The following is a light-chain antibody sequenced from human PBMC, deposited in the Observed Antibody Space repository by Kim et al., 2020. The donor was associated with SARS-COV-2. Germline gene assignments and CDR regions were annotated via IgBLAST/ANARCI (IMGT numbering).Light chain of an antibody. Sequence: GQKVTISCSGGSSNLGTNHVFWYQQLPGTAPKLLIYDDVKRPSGTPDRFSGSRSGASGTLDITALQAGDEADYYCGTWDDSLSAVVFGGGTQLTVL. CDR1: SSNLGTNH. J-gene: IGLJ2*01. CDR2: DDV. CDR3: GTWDDSLSAVV. V-gene: IGLV1-51*01.